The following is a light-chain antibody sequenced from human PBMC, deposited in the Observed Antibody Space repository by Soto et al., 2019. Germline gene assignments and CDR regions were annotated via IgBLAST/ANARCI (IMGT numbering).Light chain of an antibody. CDR2: DVS. CDR3: ISYTTISTYV. J-gene: IGLJ1*01. V-gene: IGLV2-14*03. CDR1: SSDVDGYNY. Sequence: QSALARAASVSGSPGQSIAISCTGTSSDVDGYNYVSWYQHHPGKAPKLMIYDVSSRPSGVSNRFSGSKSGNTASLTISGLQAEDEADYYCISYTTISTYVFGTGTKVTVL.